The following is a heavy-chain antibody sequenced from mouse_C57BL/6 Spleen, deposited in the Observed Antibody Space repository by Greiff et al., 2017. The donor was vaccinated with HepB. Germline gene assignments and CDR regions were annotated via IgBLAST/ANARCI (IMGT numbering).Heavy chain of an antibody. D-gene: IGHD2-2*01. J-gene: IGHJ3*01. V-gene: IGHV1-54*01. CDR2: INPGSGGT. CDR3: ARYGYDQAWFAY. Sequence: VKLQESGAELVRPGTSVKVSCKASGYAFTNYLIEWVKQRPGQGLEWIGVINPGSGGTNYNEKFKGKATLTADKSSSTAYMQLSSLTSEDSAVYCGARYGYDQAWFAYWGQGTLVTVSA. CDR1: GYAFTNYL.